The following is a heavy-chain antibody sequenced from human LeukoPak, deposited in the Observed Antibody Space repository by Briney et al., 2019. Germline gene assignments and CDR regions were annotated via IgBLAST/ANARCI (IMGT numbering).Heavy chain of an antibody. CDR2: ISTYNGNT. CDR3: ARRPGKYQPLPFDY. CDR1: GYPFTTYG. J-gene: IGHJ4*02. Sequence: ASVKVSCKTSGYPFTTYGISWVRQAPGQGLEWMGWISTYNGNTNSALKLQGRLTMTTDTSTRIAYMELRSLRSDDTAVYYCARRPGKYQPLPFDYWGQGTLVTVSS. V-gene: IGHV1-18*01. D-gene: IGHD2-2*01.